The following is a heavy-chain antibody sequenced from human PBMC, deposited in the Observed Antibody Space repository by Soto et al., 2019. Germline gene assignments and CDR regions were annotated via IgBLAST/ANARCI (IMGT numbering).Heavy chain of an antibody. Sequence: RGSLRLSCSASGFTFSIYAMHWVRQAAGKGLEYVSEINSNGDSTYYADSVKGRFTISRDNSKNTLYLQMNSLRTEDTAVYYCVKEDAARFAYWGQGALVPVFS. V-gene: IGHV3-64D*08. CDR2: INSNGDST. D-gene: IGHD5-18*01. J-gene: IGHJ4*02. CDR1: GFTFSIYA. CDR3: VKEDAARFAY.